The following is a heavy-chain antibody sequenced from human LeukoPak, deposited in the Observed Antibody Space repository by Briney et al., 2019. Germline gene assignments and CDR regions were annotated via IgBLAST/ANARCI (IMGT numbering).Heavy chain of an antibody. D-gene: IGHD3-16*02. J-gene: IGHJ4*02. CDR2: INTNTGNP. CDR1: GGTFSSYA. V-gene: IGHV7-4-1*02. Sequence: ASVKVSCKASGGTFSSYAISWVRQAPGQGLEWMGWINTNTGNPTYAQGFTGRIVFSLDTSVSTAYLQISSLKAEDTAVYYCARDYVWGSYRPLDYWGQGTLVTVSS. CDR3: ARDYVWGSYRPLDY.